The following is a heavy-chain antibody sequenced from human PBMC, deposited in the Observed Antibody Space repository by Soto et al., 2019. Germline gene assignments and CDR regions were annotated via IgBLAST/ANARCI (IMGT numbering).Heavy chain of an antibody. J-gene: IGHJ6*02. CDR1: GGSISSGGYY. CDR3: ASGSSVYYYYGMDV. D-gene: IGHD3-10*01. Sequence: TSETLSLTCTVSGGSISSGGYYWSWIRQHPGKGLEWIGYIYYSGSTYYNPSLKSRVTISVDTSKNQFSLKLSSVTAADTAVYYCASGSSVYYYYGMDVWGQGTTVTVSS. V-gene: IGHV4-31*03. CDR2: IYYSGST.